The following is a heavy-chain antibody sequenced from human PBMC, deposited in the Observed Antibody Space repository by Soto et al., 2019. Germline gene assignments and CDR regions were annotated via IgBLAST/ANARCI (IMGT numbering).Heavy chain of an antibody. CDR2: ISSSSSVI. CDR3: ARDLSWGCTWYYYMDV. V-gene: IGHV3-48*02. J-gene: IGHJ6*03. CDR1: GFILSDCA. D-gene: IGHD2-8*01. Sequence: EVQLVESGGGLVQPGGSLRLSCATSGFILSDCAMNWVRQAPGKGLEWVSYISSSSSVIDYADSVKGRFTVSRDNARNTLYLQMTSLRDENTVVYYGARDLSWGCTWYYYMDVWGKGTTVTVSS.